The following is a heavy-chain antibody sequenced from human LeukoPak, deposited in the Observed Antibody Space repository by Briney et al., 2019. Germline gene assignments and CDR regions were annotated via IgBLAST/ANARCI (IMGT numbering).Heavy chain of an antibody. CDR3: AHRHRMPHFDY. CDR2: IYWNDDK. Sequence: SGTTLVKPTQTLTLTCTFSGFSLSTSGVGVGWIRQPPGKALEWLALIYWNDDKRYSPSLKSRLTITKDTSKNQVVLTMTNMDPVDTATYYCAHRHRMPHFDYWGQGTLVTVSS. V-gene: IGHV2-5*01. J-gene: IGHJ4*02. CDR1: GFSLSTSGVG. D-gene: IGHD2-15*01.